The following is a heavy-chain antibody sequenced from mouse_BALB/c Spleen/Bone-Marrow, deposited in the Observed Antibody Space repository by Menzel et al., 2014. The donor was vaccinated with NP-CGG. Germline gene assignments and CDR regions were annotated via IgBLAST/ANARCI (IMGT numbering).Heavy chain of an antibody. CDR3: TRYYRYDYWYFDV. CDR1: GYSFTVYN. D-gene: IGHD2-14*01. V-gene: IGHV1S135*01. CDR2: IDPYNGDT. J-gene: IGHJ1*03. Sequence: EVKLQESGPELVKPGASVKVSCKASGYSFTVYNMYCVKQSHGKSLEWIGYIDPYNGDTTYNQKFKGKATLTVDKSSSTAFIHLNSLTSEDSAVYYCTRYYRYDYWYFDVWGTGTTVTVSS.